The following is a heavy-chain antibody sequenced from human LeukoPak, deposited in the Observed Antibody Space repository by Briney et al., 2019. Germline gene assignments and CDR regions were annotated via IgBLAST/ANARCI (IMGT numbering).Heavy chain of an antibody. CDR1: GYTFTSYA. Sequence: ASVKVSCKASGYTFTSYAMNWVRQAPGQGLEWMGGIIPIFGTANYAQKFQGRVTITADESTSTAYMELSSLRSEDTAVYYCARDGTGTTPRVNWFDPWGQGTLVTVSS. J-gene: IGHJ5*02. CDR3: ARDGTGTTPRVNWFDP. CDR2: IIPIFGTA. V-gene: IGHV1-69*13. D-gene: IGHD1-7*01.